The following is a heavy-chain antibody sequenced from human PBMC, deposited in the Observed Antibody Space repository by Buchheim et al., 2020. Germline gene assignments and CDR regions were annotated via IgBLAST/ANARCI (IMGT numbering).Heavy chain of an antibody. CDR2: IKQDGSEK. CDR3: ASDTYYDYIWGGNYYGMDV. CDR1: GFTFSSYW. V-gene: IGHV3-7*01. D-gene: IGHD3-16*01. J-gene: IGHJ6*02. Sequence: EVQLLESGGGLVQPGGSLRLSCAASGFTFSSYWMSWVRQAPGKGLEWVANIKQDGSEKYYVDSVKGRFTISRDNAKNSLYLQMNSLRAEDTAVYYCASDTYYDYIWGGNYYGMDVWGQGTT.